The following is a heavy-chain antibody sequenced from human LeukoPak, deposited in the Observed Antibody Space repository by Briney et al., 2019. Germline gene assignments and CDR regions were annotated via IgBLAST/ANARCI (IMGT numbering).Heavy chain of an antibody. J-gene: IGHJ4*02. V-gene: IGHV4-4*07. D-gene: IGHD3-22*01. CDR3: ARGFDGSGTFYFDF. Sequence: SETLSLTCTVSGDSISSCCWSWIRQSAGEGLEWIGRIYTDDIIYNPSLKSRVTISVDRSTNQLSLWLSSVTAADTAVYYCARGFDGSGTFYFDFWGQGTLVTVSS. CDR1: GDSISSCC. CDR2: IYTDDI.